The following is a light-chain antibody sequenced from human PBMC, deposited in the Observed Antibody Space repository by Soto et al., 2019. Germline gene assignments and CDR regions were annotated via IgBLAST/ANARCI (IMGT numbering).Light chain of an antibody. CDR1: SSNIETNP. CDR3: GTWDASLSAGV. Sequence: QSVLTQPPSVSAAPGQKVTISCSGSSSNIETNPVSWYRHLPGTVPKLLIHNDDKRPSGIPDLFSGSKSGTSATLGITGLQTGDEADYYCGTWDASLSAGVFGVGTKVTVL. V-gene: IGLV1-51*01. J-gene: IGLJ2*01. CDR2: NDD.